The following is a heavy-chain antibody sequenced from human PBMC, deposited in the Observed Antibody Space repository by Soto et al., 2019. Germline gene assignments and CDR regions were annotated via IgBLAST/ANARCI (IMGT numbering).Heavy chain of an antibody. V-gene: IGHV3-74*01. Sequence: PGGSLRLSCAASGFTLRSYWMHWVRQAPGGGLVWVSRIDGSGSNTFYADSVKGRFTISRDNAKNTLYLQMNSLRAEDTSVYYCAKEGGLSGSYYISSSYYFDYWGQGTLVTVSS. D-gene: IGHD1-26*01. CDR2: IDGSGSNT. CDR1: GFTLRSYW. CDR3: AKEGGLSGSYYISSSYYFDY. J-gene: IGHJ4*02.